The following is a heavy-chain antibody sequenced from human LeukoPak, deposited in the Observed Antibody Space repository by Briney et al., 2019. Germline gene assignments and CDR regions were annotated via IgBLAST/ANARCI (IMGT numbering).Heavy chain of an antibody. Sequence: GGSLRLSCAASGFTFSSYWMSWVRQAPGKGLEWVANIKEDGSEKYYVDSVKGRFTISRDNAKNSLYLQMNSLRVEGTAAYYCARVHYSSGWYIDYWGQGTLVTVSS. CDR1: GFTFSSYW. CDR2: IKEDGSEK. D-gene: IGHD6-19*01. J-gene: IGHJ4*02. V-gene: IGHV3-7*01. CDR3: ARVHYSSGWYIDY.